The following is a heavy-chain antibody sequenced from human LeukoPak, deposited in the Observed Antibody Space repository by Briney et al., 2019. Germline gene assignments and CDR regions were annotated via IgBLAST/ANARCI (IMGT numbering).Heavy chain of an antibody. CDR1: GGTFSSYA. CDR3: ATRLLGWFDP. V-gene: IGHV1-24*01. CDR2: FDPEDGET. J-gene: IGHJ5*02. Sequence: ASVKVSCKASGGTFSSYAISWVRQAPGQGLEWMGGFDPEDGETIYAQKFQGRVTMTEDTSTDTAYMELSSLRSEDTAVYYCATRLLGWFDPWGQGTLVTVSS.